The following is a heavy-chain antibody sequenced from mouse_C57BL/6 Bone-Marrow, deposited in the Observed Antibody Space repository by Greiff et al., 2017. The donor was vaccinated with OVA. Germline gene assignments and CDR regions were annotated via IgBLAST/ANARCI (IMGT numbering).Heavy chain of an antibody. CDR1: GYSFTGYY. D-gene: IGHD4-1*01. V-gene: IGHV1-42*01. CDR2: INPSTGGT. J-gene: IGHJ3*01. CDR3: ARGGTSPFAY. Sequence: EVQLQQSGPELVKPGASVKISCKASGYSFTGYYMNWVKQSTEKSLEWIGAINPSTGGTTYNQKFKAKATLTVDKSSSTAYRQRKMLTSEDSAVYYCARGGTSPFAYWGQGTLVTVSA.